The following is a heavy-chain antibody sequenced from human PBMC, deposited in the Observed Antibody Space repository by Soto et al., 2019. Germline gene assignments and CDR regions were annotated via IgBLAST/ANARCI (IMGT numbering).Heavy chain of an antibody. V-gene: IGHV3-33*01. CDR1: GFTFNNYG. Sequence: QVQLVESGGGVVQPGRSLRLSCAASGFTFNNYGMHWVRQAPGKGLEWLAVIWNDGSNNYYANSVKGRFTISRDNSKNPLYLQMNSLRAEDAAVYYCARRQIPPPTRGAANARGGMDVWGQGTTVTVSS. J-gene: IGHJ6*02. CDR3: ARRQIPPPTRGAANARGGMDV. CDR2: IWNDGSNN. D-gene: IGHD6-25*01.